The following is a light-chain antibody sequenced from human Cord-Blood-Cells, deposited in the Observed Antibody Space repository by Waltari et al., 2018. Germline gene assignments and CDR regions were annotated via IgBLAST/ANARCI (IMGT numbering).Light chain of an antibody. CDR3: QQYNNWPYT. CDR2: GAS. Sequence: EIVMPQSPATLSVSPGERATLSCRASQSVSINLAWYQQKPGQAPRLLIYGASTRATGIPARFSGSGSGTEFTLTISSLQSEDFAVYYCQQYNNWPYTFGQGTKLEIK. CDR1: QSVSIN. V-gene: IGKV3-15*01. J-gene: IGKJ2*01.